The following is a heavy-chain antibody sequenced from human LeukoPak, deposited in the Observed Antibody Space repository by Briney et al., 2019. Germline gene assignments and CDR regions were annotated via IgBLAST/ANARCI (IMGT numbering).Heavy chain of an antibody. V-gene: IGHV4-59*12. Sequence: SETLSLTCTVSGGSISSYYWSWTRQPPGKGLEWIGYIYYSGSTNYNPSLKSRVTISVDSSKNQFSLKLSSVTAADTAVYYCATPRGYSYGWEFDYWGQGTLVTVSS. CDR1: GGSISSYY. CDR2: IYYSGST. J-gene: IGHJ4*02. D-gene: IGHD5-18*01. CDR3: ATPRGYSYGWEFDY.